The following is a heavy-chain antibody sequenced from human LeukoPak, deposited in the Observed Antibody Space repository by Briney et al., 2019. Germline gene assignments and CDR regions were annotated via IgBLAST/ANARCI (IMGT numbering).Heavy chain of an antibody. V-gene: IGHV3-30*03. CDR1: GFTFTTYS. D-gene: IGHD1-7*01. Sequence: PGGSLRLSCAASGFTFTTYSMNWVRQAPGKGLEWVAIISYDGRNKYYADSVKGRFTISRDNSKNTLYLQMNSLRAEDTAVYYCARGELELRWLSDYWGQGTLVTVSS. J-gene: IGHJ4*02. CDR2: ISYDGRNK. CDR3: ARGELELRWLSDY.